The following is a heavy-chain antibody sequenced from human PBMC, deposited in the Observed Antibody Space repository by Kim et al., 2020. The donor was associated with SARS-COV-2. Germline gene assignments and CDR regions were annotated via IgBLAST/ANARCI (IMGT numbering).Heavy chain of an antibody. Sequence: GGSLRLSCAASGFTFSSYWMSWVRQAPGKGQEWVANIKQDGSEKYYVDSVKGRFTISRDNAKNSLYLQMNSLRAEDTAVYYCARITMVRGVIWNVGWYFDYWGQGTLFTVSS. D-gene: IGHD3-10*01. V-gene: IGHV3-7*01. CDR2: IKQDGSEK. CDR3: ARITMVRGVIWNVGWYFDY. J-gene: IGHJ4*02. CDR1: GFTFSSYW.